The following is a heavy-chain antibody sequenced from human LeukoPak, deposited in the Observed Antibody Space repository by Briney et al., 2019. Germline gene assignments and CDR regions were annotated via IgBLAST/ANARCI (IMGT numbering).Heavy chain of an antibody. D-gene: IGHD2-15*01. CDR1: GFTFSSYG. J-gene: IGHJ3*02. Sequence: GRSLRLSCAASGFTFSSYGMHWVRQAPGKGLEWVAVIWYDETNKYYADSVKGRFTISRDNSKNTLYLQMNSLRAEDTAVYYCARDGLGYCSGGTCYYDAFDTWGQGTMVTVSS. V-gene: IGHV3-33*01. CDR2: IWYDETNK. CDR3: ARDGLGYCSGGTCYYDAFDT.